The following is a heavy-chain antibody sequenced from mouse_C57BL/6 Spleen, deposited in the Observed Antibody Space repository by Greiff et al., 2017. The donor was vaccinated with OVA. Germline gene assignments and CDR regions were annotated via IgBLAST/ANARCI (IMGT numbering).Heavy chain of an antibody. CDR2: IYPGDGDT. J-gene: IGHJ3*01. CDR3: ARDDGYPAWFAY. Sequence: VQVVESGPELVKPGASVKISCKASGYAFSSSWMNWVKQRPGKGLEWIGRIYPGDGDTNYNGKFKGKATLTADKSSSTAYMQLSSLTSEDSAVYFCARDDGYPAWFAYWGQGTLVTVSA. V-gene: IGHV1-82*01. D-gene: IGHD2-3*01. CDR1: GYAFSSSW.